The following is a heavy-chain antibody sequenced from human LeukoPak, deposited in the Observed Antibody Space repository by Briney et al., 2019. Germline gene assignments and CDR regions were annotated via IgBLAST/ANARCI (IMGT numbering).Heavy chain of an antibody. CDR3: ARHRAHWDTYYFDY. Sequence: PSETLSLTCTVSGGSISSSSYYWGWIRQPPGEGLEWIGSIYYSGSTYYNPSLKSRVTISVDTSKNQFPLKLSSVTAADTAVYYCARHRAHWDTYYFDYWGQGTLVTVSS. J-gene: IGHJ4*02. D-gene: IGHD1/OR15-1a*01. V-gene: IGHV4-39*01. CDR2: IYYSGST. CDR1: GGSISSSSYY.